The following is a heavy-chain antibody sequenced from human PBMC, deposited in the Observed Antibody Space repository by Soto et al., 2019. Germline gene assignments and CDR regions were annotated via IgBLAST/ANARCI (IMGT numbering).Heavy chain of an antibody. V-gene: IGHV4-34*01. D-gene: IGHD3-16*01. CDR2: INHSGST. J-gene: IGHJ6*02. CDR1: GGSFSGYY. Sequence: ETLSLTCAVYGGSFSGYYWSWIRQPPGKGLEWIGEINHSGSTNYNPSLKSRVTISVDTSKNQFSLKLSSVTAADTAVYYCARGLHLLGGGYYYYGMDVWGQGTTVTVSS. CDR3: ARGLHLLGGGYYYYGMDV.